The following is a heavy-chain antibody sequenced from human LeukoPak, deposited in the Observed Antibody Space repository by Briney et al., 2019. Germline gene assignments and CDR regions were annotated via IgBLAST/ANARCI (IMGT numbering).Heavy chain of an antibody. V-gene: IGHV3-23*01. D-gene: IGHD3-10*01. CDR3: AKDKIWFGELLSHSGGAFDI. CDR2: ISGSGGST. J-gene: IGHJ3*02. CDR1: GFTFSSYA. Sequence: GGSLSLSCAASGFTFSSYAMSWVRQAPGKGLEWVSAISGSGGSTYYADSVKGRFTISRDSTKESLYLQMNSLRAEDTALYYCAKDKIWFGELLSHSGGAFDIWGQGTMVTVSS.